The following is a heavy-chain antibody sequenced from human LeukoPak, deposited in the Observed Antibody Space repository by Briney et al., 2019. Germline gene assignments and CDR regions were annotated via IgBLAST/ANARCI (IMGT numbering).Heavy chain of an antibody. CDR3: ARVGSGGYTSPHYFAH. V-gene: IGHV6-1*01. J-gene: IGHJ4*02. CDR1: GDSVSSNSAA. CDR2: TYYRSEWYN. Sequence: SQTLSLTCAISGDSVSSNSAAWNWIRQSPSRGLEWLGRTYYRSEWYNDYAVSVQSRLTISPDTSKNQFSLQLNSVTPEDTAVYYCARVGSGGYTSPHYFAHWGQGTVVTVSS. D-gene: IGHD6-19*01.